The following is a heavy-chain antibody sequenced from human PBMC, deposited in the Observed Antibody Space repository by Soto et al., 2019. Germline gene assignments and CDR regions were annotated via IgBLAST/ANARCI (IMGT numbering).Heavy chain of an antibody. D-gene: IGHD6-6*01. CDR2: LNPNSGNT. J-gene: IGHJ5*02. CDR1: GYTFTSYD. CDR3: AGEFPIAARRYWFEP. Sequence: ASVKVSCKASGYTFTSYDINWVRQATGQGLEWMGWLNPNSGNTGYAQKFHDRVTMTRNTPISTAYMELSSLRSEDTAVYYCAGEFPIAARRYWFEPVGQGTLVTVSS. V-gene: IGHV1-8*01.